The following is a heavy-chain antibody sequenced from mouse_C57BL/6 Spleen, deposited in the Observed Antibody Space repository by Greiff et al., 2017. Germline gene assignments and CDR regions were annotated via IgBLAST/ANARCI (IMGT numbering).Heavy chain of an antibody. CDR2: FHPYNDAT. CDR3: ARRARQYYAMDY. Sequence: QVQLQQSGAELVKPGASVKMSCKASGYTFTTYPIEWLKQIPGQRLEWIGNFHPYNDATTYNEKFKGKATLTVEKSSSTVYLELSRLTSDDSAVYYCARRARQYYAMDYWGQGTTVTVSS. J-gene: IGHJ4*01. CDR1: GYTFTTYP. V-gene: IGHV1-47*01. D-gene: IGHD2-12*01.